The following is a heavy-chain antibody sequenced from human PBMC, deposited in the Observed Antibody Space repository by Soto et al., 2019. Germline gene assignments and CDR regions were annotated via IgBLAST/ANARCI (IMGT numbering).Heavy chain of an antibody. D-gene: IGHD5-12*01. V-gene: IGHV4-30-4*01. CDR3: AREGTGWLHYYYGMDV. CDR2: IYYSGST. J-gene: IGHJ6*02. CDR1: GGSISSGDYY. Sequence: QVQLQESGPGLVKPSQTLSLTCTVSGGSISSGDYYWSWIRQPPGKGLEWIGYIYYSGSTYYNPSLKSRVTISVDTSKNQFSRKLSSVTAADTAVYYCAREGTGWLHYYYGMDVWGQGTTVTVSS.